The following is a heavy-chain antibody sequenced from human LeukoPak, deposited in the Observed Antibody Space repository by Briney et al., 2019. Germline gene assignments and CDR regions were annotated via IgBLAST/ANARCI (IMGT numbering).Heavy chain of an antibody. CDR3: ARHIWDYGPYLPTLWFDP. J-gene: IGHJ5*02. Sequence: KPSETLSLTCTVSGYSISSGYYWGWIRQPPGKGLEWIGSIYHSGSTYYNPSLKSRVTISVDTSKNQFSLKLSSVTAADTAVYYCARHIWDYGPYLPTLWFDPWGQGTLVTVSS. CDR1: GYSISSGYY. V-gene: IGHV4-38-2*02. D-gene: IGHD4-17*01. CDR2: IYHSGST.